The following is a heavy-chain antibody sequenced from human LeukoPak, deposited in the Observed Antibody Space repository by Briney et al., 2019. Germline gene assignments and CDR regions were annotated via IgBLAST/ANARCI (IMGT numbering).Heavy chain of an antibody. Sequence: GRSLRLSCAASGFTFSSYAMHWVRQAPGKGLEWVAAISYDGSNKYYADSVRGRFNISRDNSKNTLDLQMNSLRAEDTAVYYCARDSLSPDIVATMRYFDYWGQGTLVTVSS. J-gene: IGHJ4*02. CDR3: ARDSLSPDIVATMRYFDY. CDR1: GFTFSSYA. V-gene: IGHV3-30*04. CDR2: ISYDGSNK. D-gene: IGHD5-12*01.